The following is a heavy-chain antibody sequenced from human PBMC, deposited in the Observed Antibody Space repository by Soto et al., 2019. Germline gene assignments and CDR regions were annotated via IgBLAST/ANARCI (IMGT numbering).Heavy chain of an antibody. CDR1: GYSFTSYW. CDR3: ARRGRDGYNYFDY. CDR2: IYPGDSDT. J-gene: IGHJ4*02. Sequence: GESLKISCKGSGYSFTSYWIGWVRQMPGKGLEWMGIIYPGDSDTRYSPSFQGQVTISADKSISTAFLQWSILKASDTAMYYCARRGRDGYNYFDYWGQGTLVTVSS. V-gene: IGHV5-51*01. D-gene: IGHD2-21*01.